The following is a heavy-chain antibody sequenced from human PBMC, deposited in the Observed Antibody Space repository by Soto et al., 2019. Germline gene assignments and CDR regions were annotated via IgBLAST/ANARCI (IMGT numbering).Heavy chain of an antibody. D-gene: IGHD6-13*01. CDR1: GYVFTNYW. Sequence: PGESLKIACKASGYVFTNYWIAWVLQWPGKGLEWMGIIYPGDSDTKYSPSFQGQVTISADRSISTAYLQWSSLKASDTAMYYCATLDRSSSYFGFDYWGQGTVVTVSS. J-gene: IGHJ4*02. CDR2: IYPGDSDT. CDR3: ATLDRSSSYFGFDY. V-gene: IGHV5-51*01.